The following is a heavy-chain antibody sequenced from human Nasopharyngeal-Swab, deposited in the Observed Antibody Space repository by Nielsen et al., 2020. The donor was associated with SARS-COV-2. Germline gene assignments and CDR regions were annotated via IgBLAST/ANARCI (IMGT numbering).Heavy chain of an antibody. CDR2: ISGSGGST. Sequence: GESLKISCAASGFTFSSYWMSWVRQAPGKGLEWVSAISGSGGSTYYADSVKGRFTISRDNSKNTLYLQMNSLRAEDTAVYYCAKGWLRHLVYYGMDVWGQGTTVTVSS. CDR3: AKGWLRHLVYYGMDV. CDR1: GFTFSSYW. D-gene: IGHD5-12*01. V-gene: IGHV3-23*01. J-gene: IGHJ6*02.